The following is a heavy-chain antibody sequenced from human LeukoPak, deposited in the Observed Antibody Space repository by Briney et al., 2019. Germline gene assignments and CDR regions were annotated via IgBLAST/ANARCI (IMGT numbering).Heavy chain of an antibody. D-gene: IGHD3-9*01. Sequence: SVKVSCKASGFTFTSSAVQWVRQARGQRLEWIGWIVVGSGNTNYAQKFQERVTITRDMSTSTAYMELSSLRSEDTAVYYCAAEGPGYSDTVYWGQGTLVTVSS. CDR1: GFTFTSSA. CDR3: AAEGPGYSDTVY. V-gene: IGHV1-58*01. CDR2: IVVGSGNT. J-gene: IGHJ4*02.